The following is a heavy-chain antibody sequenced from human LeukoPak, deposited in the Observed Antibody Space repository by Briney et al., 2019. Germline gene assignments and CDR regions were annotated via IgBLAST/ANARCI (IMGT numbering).Heavy chain of an antibody. CDR2: ISDSGGST. V-gene: IGHV3-23*01. Sequence: PGGSLRLSCAASGFTFSSYAMSWVRQVPGKGLEWVSGISDSGGSTYYADSVKGRFTIVRDNSKNTLYVQMNSLRAEDTAVYFCARILSSAWGELGYWGQGTLVTVSS. D-gene: IGHD6-19*01. CDR3: ARILSSAWGELGY. CDR1: GFTFSSYA. J-gene: IGHJ4*02.